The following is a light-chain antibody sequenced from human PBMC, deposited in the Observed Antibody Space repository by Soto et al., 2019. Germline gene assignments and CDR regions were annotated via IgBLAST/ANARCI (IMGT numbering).Light chain of an antibody. CDR3: QQCHATPLT. J-gene: IGKJ5*01. Sequence: DIQMTQSPSFLSASVGDRVTITCRASQAISNYLNWYQQKPGKAPNLPIFGAKTLQRGVPSRSSGSGYGTDFTLTIATLQPEDVGIDYWQQCHATPLTFGQGTRL. CDR2: GAK. V-gene: IGKV1-39*01. CDR1: QAISNY.